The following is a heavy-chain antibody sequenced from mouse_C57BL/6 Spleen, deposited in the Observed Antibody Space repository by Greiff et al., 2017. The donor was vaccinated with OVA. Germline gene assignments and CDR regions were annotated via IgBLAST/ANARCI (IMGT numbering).Heavy chain of an antibody. V-gene: IGHV5-9-1*02. J-gene: IGHJ1*03. CDR3: TREGYYGSSYWYFDV. CDR2: ISSGGDYI. D-gene: IGHD1-1*01. Sequence: DVQLVESGEGLVKPGGSLKLSCAASGFTFSSYAMSWVRQTPEKRLEWVAYISSGGDYIYYADTVKGRFTISRDNARNTLYLQMSSLKSEDTAMYYCTREGYYGSSYWYFDVWGTGTTVTVSS. CDR1: GFTFSSYA.